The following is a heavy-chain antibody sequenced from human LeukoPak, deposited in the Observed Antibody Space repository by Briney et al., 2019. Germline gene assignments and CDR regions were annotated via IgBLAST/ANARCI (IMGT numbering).Heavy chain of an antibody. CDR2: IYSGGST. CDR1: GFTVSSNY. CDR3: ARDGAYGGNSMWFDP. D-gene: IGHD4-23*01. V-gene: IGHV3-53*04. J-gene: IGHJ5*02. Sequence: TGGSLRLSCAASGFTVSSNYMSWVRQAPGKGLEWVSVIYSGGSTYYADSVKGRFTISRHNSKNTLYLQMNSLRAEDTAVYYCARDGAYGGNSMWFDPWGQGTLVTVSS.